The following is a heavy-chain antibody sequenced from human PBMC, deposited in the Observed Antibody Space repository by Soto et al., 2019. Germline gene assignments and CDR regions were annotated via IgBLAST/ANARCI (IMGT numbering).Heavy chain of an antibody. J-gene: IGHJ4*02. CDR3: AKIRITGTILYYFDY. D-gene: IGHD1-7*01. V-gene: IGHV3-30*18. CDR2: ISYDGSNK. CDR1: GFTFSSYG. Sequence: GGSLRLSCAASGFTFSSYGMHWVRQAPGKGLEWVAVISYDGSNKYYADSVKGRFTISRDNSKNTLYLQMNSLRAEDTAVYYCAKIRITGTILYYFDYWGQGTLVTVSS.